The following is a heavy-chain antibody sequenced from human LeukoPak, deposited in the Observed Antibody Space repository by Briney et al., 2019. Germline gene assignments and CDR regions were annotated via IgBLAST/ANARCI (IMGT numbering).Heavy chain of an antibody. D-gene: IGHD5-18*01. CDR2: IKQDGSEK. CDR3: ARDEGYSYVAPHYYYMDV. J-gene: IGHJ6*03. V-gene: IGHV3-7*01. CDR1: GFTFSSYW. Sequence: GGSLRLSCAASGFTFSSYWMSWVRQAPGKGLEWVANIKQDGSEKYYVDSVKGRFTISRDNAKNSLYLQMNSLRAEDTAVYYCARDEGYSYVAPHYYYMDVWGKGTTVTVSS.